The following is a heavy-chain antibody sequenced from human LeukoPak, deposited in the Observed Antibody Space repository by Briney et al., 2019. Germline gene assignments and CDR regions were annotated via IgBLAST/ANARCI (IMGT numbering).Heavy chain of an antibody. D-gene: IGHD2-15*01. CDR3: AGLLPSSGGAFDI. V-gene: IGHV4-4*07. CDR2: IYPSGST. J-gene: IGHJ3*02. Sequence: SETLSLTCTVSGGFISSYYWSWIRQPAGKGLEWIGRIYPSGSTNYNPSLKSRVTMSVDTSKNQLSLKLSSVTPDDTAVYYCAGLLPSSGGAFDIWGQGTMVTVSS. CDR1: GGFISSYY.